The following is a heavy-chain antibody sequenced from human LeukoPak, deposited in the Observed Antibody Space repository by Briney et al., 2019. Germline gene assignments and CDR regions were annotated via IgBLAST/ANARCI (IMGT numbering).Heavy chain of an antibody. J-gene: IGHJ2*01. D-gene: IGHD6-13*01. V-gene: IGHV3-30-3*01. CDR1: GFTFSSYA. CDR3: ARDPAAAVFWYFDL. CDR2: ISYDGSNK. Sequence: GGSLRLSCAASGFTFSSYAMHWVRQAPGKGLEWVAVISYDGSNKYYADSVKGRLTISRDNSKNTLYLQMNSLRAEDTAVYYCARDPAAAVFWYFDLWGRGTLVTVSS.